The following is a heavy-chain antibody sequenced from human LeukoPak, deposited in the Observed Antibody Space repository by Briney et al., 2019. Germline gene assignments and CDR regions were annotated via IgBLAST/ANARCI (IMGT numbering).Heavy chain of an antibody. J-gene: IGHJ5*02. D-gene: IGHD3-10*01. V-gene: IGHV4-34*01. CDR2: IDHSGST. CDR3: ARVYVTVVRGRWFDP. Sequence: SETLSLTCAVYGGSLSGYSWTWIRQPPGKGLEWIGEIDHSGSTSYNASLTSRVIISADTSQNQFSLKLTSVTVADTAVYYCARVYVTVVRGRWFDPWGQGTLVTVSS. CDR1: GGSLSGYS.